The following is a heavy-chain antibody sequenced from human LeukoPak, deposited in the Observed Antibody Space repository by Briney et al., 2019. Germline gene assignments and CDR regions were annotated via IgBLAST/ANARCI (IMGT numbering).Heavy chain of an antibody. CDR3: ARDPLDY. V-gene: IGHV4-61*02. CDR1: GVSISSGSHY. CDR2: IYTSGST. Sequence: PSQTLSLTCTVSGVSISSGSHYWSWIRQPAGKGLEWIGRIYTSGSTNYNPSLKSRVTISVDTSKNQFSLKLSSVTAADTAVYYCARDPLDYWGQGTLVTVSS. J-gene: IGHJ4*02.